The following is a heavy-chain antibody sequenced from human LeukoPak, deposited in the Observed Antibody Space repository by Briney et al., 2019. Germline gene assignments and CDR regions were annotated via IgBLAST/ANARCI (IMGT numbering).Heavy chain of an antibody. D-gene: IGHD6-19*01. J-gene: IGHJ4*02. CDR2: ISWDGGST. CDR3: AKDIAVAGKGMDY. V-gene: IGHV3-43D*03. Sequence: GGSLRLSCAASGFTFDDYAMHWVRQAPGKGLEWVSLISWDGGSTYYADSVKGRFTISRDNCKNSLYLQMNSLRAEDTALYYCAKDIAVAGKGMDYWGQGTLVTVSS. CDR1: GFTFDDYA.